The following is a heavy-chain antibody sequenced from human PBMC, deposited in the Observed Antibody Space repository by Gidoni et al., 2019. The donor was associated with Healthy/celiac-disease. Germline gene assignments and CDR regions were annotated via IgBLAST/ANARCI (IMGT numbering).Heavy chain of an antibody. Sequence: EVQLLEPGGGLVPPGGALSLPCAASGFTFSKHAMSWVRQPPGKGLEWVSAISGSGGSTYYADSVKGRFTISRDNSKNTLYLQMNSLRAEDTAVYYCAKESGGSYPVDAFDIWGQGTMVTVSS. CDR2: ISGSGGST. CDR3: AKESGGSYPVDAFDI. V-gene: IGHV3-23*01. D-gene: IGHD1-26*01. CDR1: GFTFSKHA. J-gene: IGHJ3*02.